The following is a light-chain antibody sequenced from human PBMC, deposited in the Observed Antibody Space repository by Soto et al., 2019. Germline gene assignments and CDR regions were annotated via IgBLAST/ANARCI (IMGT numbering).Light chain of an antibody. CDR3: QQLKSYPFT. Sequence: AIQLTQSPSSLSASVGDRVSITCRASQGISSALAWYQHKPGKPPKILIYDASSVQSGVPSRFSGSESGTECTLSISSLQPEDCATYYCQQLKSYPFTFGQGTRLEIK. CDR2: DAS. CDR1: QGISSA. J-gene: IGKJ5*01. V-gene: IGKV1-13*02.